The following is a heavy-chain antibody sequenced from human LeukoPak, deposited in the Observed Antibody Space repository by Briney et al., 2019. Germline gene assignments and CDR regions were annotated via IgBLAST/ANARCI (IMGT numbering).Heavy chain of an antibody. V-gene: IGHV3-33*01. CDR1: GFTFSSYG. D-gene: IGHD2-2*01. Sequence: GGSLRLSCAASGFTFSSYGMHWVRQAPGKGLEWVAVIWYDGSNKYYADSVKGRLTISRDNSKSTLYLQMNSLRAEDTAVYYCARGPLHCSSTSCRGDYFDYWGQGTLVTVSS. CDR2: IWYDGSNK. J-gene: IGHJ4*02. CDR3: ARGPLHCSSTSCRGDYFDY.